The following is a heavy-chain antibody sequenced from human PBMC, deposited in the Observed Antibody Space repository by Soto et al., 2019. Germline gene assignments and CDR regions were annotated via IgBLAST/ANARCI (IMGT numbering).Heavy chain of an antibody. J-gene: IGHJ2*01. Sequence: GESLKISCKGSGYRFTSYWIGWVRQMPGKGLEWMGIIYPGDSDTRYSPSFQGQVTISADKSISTAYLQWSSLKASDTAMYYCARVPCSVPLYCGGQAGTRQHWYFDLWGRGTLVTVSS. CDR2: IYPGDSDT. V-gene: IGHV5-51*01. CDR3: ARVPCSVPLYCGGQAGTRQHWYFDL. CDR1: GYRFTSYW. D-gene: IGHD2-21*01.